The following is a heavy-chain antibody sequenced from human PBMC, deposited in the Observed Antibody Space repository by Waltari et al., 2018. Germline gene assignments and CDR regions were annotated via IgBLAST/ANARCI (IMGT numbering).Heavy chain of an antibody. CDR1: GFTFSSST. CDR3: AKLTTH. CDR2: IRGRGDST. D-gene: IGHD4-4*01. Sequence: EVQLVESGGGLVQPGGSLRLSCAASGFTFSSSTMSWVRQAPGKGLEGVSGIRGRGDSTYYTDSVKGRFTISRDNSKNTLYLQINSLRAEDTAVYYCAKLTTHWGQGTLVTVSS. J-gene: IGHJ4*02. V-gene: IGHV3-23*04.